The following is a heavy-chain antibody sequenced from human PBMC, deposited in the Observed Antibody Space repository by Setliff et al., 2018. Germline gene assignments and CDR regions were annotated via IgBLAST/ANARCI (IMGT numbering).Heavy chain of an antibody. CDR2: IHHSGKA. V-gene: IGHV4-59*04. CDR1: GGSIGPHY. CDR3: ARAHTWSLPNDNSGYPGWFDP. Sequence: PSETLSLTCTVSGGSIGPHYWSWIRQAPGKGLEWIVNIHHSGKAYYNPSLKSRVTMSVDTSKNHVSLKLSSVTAADTAVYYCARAHTWSLPNDNSGYPGWFDPWGQGTLVTVSS. J-gene: IGHJ5*02. D-gene: IGHD3-22*01.